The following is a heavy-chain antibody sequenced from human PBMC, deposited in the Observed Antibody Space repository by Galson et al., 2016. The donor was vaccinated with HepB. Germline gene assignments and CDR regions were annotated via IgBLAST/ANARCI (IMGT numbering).Heavy chain of an antibody. J-gene: IGHJ5*02. CDR3: VREATDSDEFMGWFDP. V-gene: IGHV3-23*01. Sequence: SLRLSCAASGVICSTCGTAWVRQAPGKGLEWVSSISGDGINTHYADSVKGRFTISRDNSKDTLYLDMTNLGVADTAVYYCVREATDSDEFMGWFDPWGQGILVTVSS. D-gene: IGHD3-22*01. CDR1: GVICSTCG. CDR2: ISGDGINT.